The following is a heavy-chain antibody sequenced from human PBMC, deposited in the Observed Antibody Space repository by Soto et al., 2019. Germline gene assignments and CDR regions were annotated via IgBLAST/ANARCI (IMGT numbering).Heavy chain of an antibody. CDR1: GFTFSSYA. CDR3: AKASIAPRLIRGCWFDP. CDR2: ISGSGGST. D-gene: IGHD6-6*01. J-gene: IGHJ5*02. V-gene: IGHV3-23*01. Sequence: GGSLRLSCAASGFTFSSYAMSWVRQAPGKGLEWVSAISGSGGSTYYADSVKGRFTISRDNSKNTLYLQMNSLRAEDTAVYYCAKASIAPRLIRGCWFDPWGQGTLVTVSS.